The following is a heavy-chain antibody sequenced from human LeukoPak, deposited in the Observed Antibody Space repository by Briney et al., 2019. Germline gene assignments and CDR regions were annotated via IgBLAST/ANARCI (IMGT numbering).Heavy chain of an antibody. J-gene: IGHJ4*02. CDR3: ARDPQYCSGGSCYSFDY. CDR1: GFTFGSYA. CDR2: ISGSGGST. D-gene: IGHD2-15*01. Sequence: GGSLRLSCAASGFTFGSYAMSWVRQAPGKGLEWVSTISGSGGSTYYADSVKGRFTISRDQSKNTLYLQMNSLRAEDTAVYYCARDPQYCSGGSCYSFDYWGQGTLVTVSS. V-gene: IGHV3-23*01.